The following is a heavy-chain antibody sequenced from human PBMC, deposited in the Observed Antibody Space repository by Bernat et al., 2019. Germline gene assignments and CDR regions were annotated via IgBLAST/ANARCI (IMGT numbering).Heavy chain of an antibody. CDR1: GASISSSSYY. CDR3: ARWESTLVPGAFDI. J-gene: IGHJ3*02. D-gene: IGHD3-10*01. V-gene: IGHV4-39*01. CDR2: IYYTGST. Sequence: QLQLQESGPGLVKPSETLSLTCTVSGASISSSSYYWGWIRQPPGKGLEWIGSIYYTGSTYYSPSLKSRLTISVDTSKNQFSLKLLSVTAADTAVYYCARWESTLVPGAFDIWGQGTMVTVSS.